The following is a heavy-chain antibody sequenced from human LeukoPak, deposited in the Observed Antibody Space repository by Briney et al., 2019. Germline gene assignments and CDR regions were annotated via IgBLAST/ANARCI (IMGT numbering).Heavy chain of an antibody. V-gene: IGHV3-74*01. CDR1: GFTFSSYW. CDR3: ARETKIAFGVVIPFDY. CDR2: INSDGSST. D-gene: IGHD3-3*01. Sequence: TGGSLRLSCAASGFTFSSYWMHWVRQAPGKGLVWVSRINSDGSSTSYADSVKGRFTISRDNGKNTLYLQMNSLRAEDTAVYYCARETKIAFGVVIPFDYWGQGTLVTVSS. J-gene: IGHJ4*02.